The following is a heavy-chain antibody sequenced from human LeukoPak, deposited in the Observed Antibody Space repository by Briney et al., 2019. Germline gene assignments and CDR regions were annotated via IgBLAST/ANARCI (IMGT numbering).Heavy chain of an antibody. CDR1: GFTFSSYA. V-gene: IGHV3-23*01. Sequence: PGGSLRLSCAASGFTFSSYAMSWVRQAPGKGLEWVSAISGSGGSTYYADSVKGRFTISRDNSKNTLYLQMNSLRAEDTAVYYCAKDSEDIVVVPAAIGEVVAATGPFDYWGQGTLVTVSS. J-gene: IGHJ4*02. D-gene: IGHD2-2*02. CDR3: AKDSEDIVVVPAAIGEVVAATGPFDY. CDR2: ISGSGGST.